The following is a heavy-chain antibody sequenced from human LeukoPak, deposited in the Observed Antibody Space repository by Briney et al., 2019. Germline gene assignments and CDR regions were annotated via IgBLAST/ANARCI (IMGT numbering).Heavy chain of an antibody. J-gene: IGHJ4*02. CDR2: LFHSGST. D-gene: IGHD2-8*01. Sequence: PSETLSLTCIVSGYSISNGYYWGWIRPPPGKGLEWIGSLFHSGSTYYNPSLKSRVTISVDTSKNHFSLKLSSVTAADTAMYYCARPHSGTVNASTYGVIDYWGQGTLVTVSS. CDR1: GYSISNGYY. CDR3: ARPHSGTVNASTYGVIDY. V-gene: IGHV4-38-2*02.